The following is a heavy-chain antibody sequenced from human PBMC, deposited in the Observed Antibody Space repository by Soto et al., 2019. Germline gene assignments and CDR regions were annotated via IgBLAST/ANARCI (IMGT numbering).Heavy chain of an antibody. CDR1: GGSISSSSYY. CDR3: ARQWGCTNGVCYESNWFDP. D-gene: IGHD2-8*01. Sequence: SETLSLTCTVSGGSISSSSYYWGWIRQPPGKGLEWIGSIYYSGSTYYNPSLKSRVTISVDTSKNQFSLKLSSVTAADTAVYYCARQWGCTNGVCYESNWFDPWGQGTLVTVSS. V-gene: IGHV4-39*01. J-gene: IGHJ5*02. CDR2: IYYSGST.